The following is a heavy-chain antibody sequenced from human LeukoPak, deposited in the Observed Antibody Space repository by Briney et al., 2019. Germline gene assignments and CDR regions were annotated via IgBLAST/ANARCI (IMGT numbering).Heavy chain of an antibody. CDR2: ISSSGSTI. J-gene: IGHJ4*02. Sequence: PGGSLRLSCAASGFSFRDYYMSWIRQAPGKGLEWVSYISSSGSTIYYADSVKGRFTISRDNAKNSLYLQMNSLRAEDTAVYCCASRNTYGSSWGQGTLVTVSS. D-gene: IGHD3-10*01. V-gene: IGHV3-11*04. CDR1: GFSFRDYY. CDR3: ASRNTYGSS.